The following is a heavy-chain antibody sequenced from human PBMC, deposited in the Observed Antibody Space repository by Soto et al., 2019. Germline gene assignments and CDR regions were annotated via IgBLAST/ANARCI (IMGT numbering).Heavy chain of an antibody. J-gene: IGHJ4*02. V-gene: IGHV4-39*01. CDR1: GCSISSSSYY. D-gene: IGHD4-17*01. Sequence: SETLSLPCPVSGCSISSSSYYWGWIRQPPGKGLEWIGSIYYSGSTYYNPSLKSRVTISVDTSKNQFSLKLSSVTAADTAVYYCARLGGDYASVNFDYWGQGTLVTVSS. CDR3: ARLGGDYASVNFDY. CDR2: IYYSGST.